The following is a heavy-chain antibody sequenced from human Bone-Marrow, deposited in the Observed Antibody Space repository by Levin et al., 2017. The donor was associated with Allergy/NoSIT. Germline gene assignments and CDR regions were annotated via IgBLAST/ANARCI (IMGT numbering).Heavy chain of an antibody. Sequence: GESLKISCAASGFTFSDYWMYWIRQAPGKGLVWVSRINGDGSTTDYADSAKGRFTISRDNAKNTLFLQLNSPGAEDTAVYYCVRGTMGWSGFDYWGQGTLVTVSS. CDR1: GFTFSDYW. J-gene: IGHJ4*02. CDR2: INGDGSTT. CDR3: VRGTMGWSGFDY. D-gene: IGHD6-19*01. V-gene: IGHV3-74*01.